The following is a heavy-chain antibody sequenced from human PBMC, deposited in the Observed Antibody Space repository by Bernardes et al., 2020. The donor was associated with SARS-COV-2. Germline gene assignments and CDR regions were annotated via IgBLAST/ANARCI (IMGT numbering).Heavy chain of an antibody. Sequence: GGSLRLSCAASGFTFNNFGMHWVRQAPGTGLEWVAVISYEGSKQYYRDSVEGRFIISKDSSKNTVYLQMNSLRTEDTGVYYCAKVQAILWIRPNCSGMDGWGQGTTVTVSS. CDR1: GFTFNNFG. V-gene: IGHV3-30*18. J-gene: IGHJ6*01. D-gene: IGHD5-18*01. CDR3: AKVQAILWIRPNCSGMDG. CDR2: ISYEGSKQ.